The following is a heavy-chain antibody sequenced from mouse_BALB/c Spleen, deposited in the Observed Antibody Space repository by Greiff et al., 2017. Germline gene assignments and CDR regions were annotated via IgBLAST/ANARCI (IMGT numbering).Heavy chain of an antibody. CDR1: GYTFTDYA. CDR3: ARQGLALDY. Sequence: VQGVESGAELVRPGVSVKISCKGSGYTFTDYAMHWVKQSHAKSLEWIGVISTYYGDASYNQKFKGKATMTVDKSSSTAYMELARLTSEDSAIYYCARQGLALDYWGQGTTLTVSS. CDR2: ISTYYGDA. D-gene: IGHD3-1*01. J-gene: IGHJ2*01. V-gene: IGHV1S137*01.